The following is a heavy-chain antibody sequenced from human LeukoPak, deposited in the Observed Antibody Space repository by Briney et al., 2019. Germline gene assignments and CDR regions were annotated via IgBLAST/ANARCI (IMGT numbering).Heavy chain of an antibody. CDR3: ARDLVGLYYYYMDV. Sequence: SETLSLTCAVYGGSFSGYYWSWIRQPPGKGLEWIGSSSHSGSTYYNPSLKSRVTISVDTSKNQFSLKLNSVTAADTAVYYCARDLVGLYYYYMDVWGKGTTVTVSS. CDR1: GGSFSGYY. J-gene: IGHJ6*03. CDR2: SSHSGST. V-gene: IGHV4-34*01. D-gene: IGHD3-16*01.